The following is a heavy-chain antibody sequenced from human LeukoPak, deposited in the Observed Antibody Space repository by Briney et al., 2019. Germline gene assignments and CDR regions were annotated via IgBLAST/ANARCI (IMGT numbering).Heavy chain of an antibody. J-gene: IGHJ4*02. CDR2: INQSGST. V-gene: IGHV4-34*01. Sequence: SETLSLTCAVYGGSLSGFYWSWIRQSPGKGLEWIGEINQSGSTNYNRSLKSRVTISVDTSKNQFSLKLSSVTAADTAVYYCARASGSYYYWGQGTLVTVSS. D-gene: IGHD1-26*01. CDR1: GGSLSGFY. CDR3: ARASGSYYY.